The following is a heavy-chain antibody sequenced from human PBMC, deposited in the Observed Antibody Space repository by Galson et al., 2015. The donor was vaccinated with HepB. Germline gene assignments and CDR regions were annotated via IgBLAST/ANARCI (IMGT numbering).Heavy chain of an antibody. CDR3: ARDRGGYCSSTSCPREGLGYLDL. V-gene: IGHV1-18*01. Sequence: SVKVSCKASGYTFTSYGISWVRQAPGQGLEWMGWISAYNGNTNYAQKLQGRVTMTTDTSTSTAYMELRSLRSDDTAVYYCARDRGGYCSSTSCPREGLGYLDLWGRGTLVTVSS. CDR1: GYTFTSYG. D-gene: IGHD2-2*01. CDR2: ISAYNGNT. J-gene: IGHJ2*01.